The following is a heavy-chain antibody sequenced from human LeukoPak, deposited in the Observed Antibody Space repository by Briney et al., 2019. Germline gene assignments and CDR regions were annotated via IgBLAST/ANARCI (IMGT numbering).Heavy chain of an antibody. D-gene: IGHD2-2*01. J-gene: IGHJ4*02. CDR1: GGTFSSYA. Sequence: ASVKVSCKASGGTFSSYAISWVRQAPGQGLEWMGWISAYNGNTNYAQKLQGRVTMTTDTSTSTAYMELRSLRSDDTAVYYCAVVGVVVPAATPFEYWGQGTLVTVSS. CDR3: AVVGVVVPAATPFEY. V-gene: IGHV1-18*01. CDR2: ISAYNGNT.